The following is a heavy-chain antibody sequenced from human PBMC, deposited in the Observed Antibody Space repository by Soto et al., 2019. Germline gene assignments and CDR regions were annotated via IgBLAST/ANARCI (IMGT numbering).Heavy chain of an antibody. CDR1: GYTFTSYG. D-gene: IGHD5-18*01. CDR2: ISADNGNT. CDR3: ARAFGYSNGFDY. J-gene: IGHJ4*02. Sequence: QVQLVQSGAEVMQPGASVKVSCKASGYTFTSYGLSWVRQAPGQGLEWMGWISADNGNTNYAQKLQGRVTMTTDTATSTAYMERRSLRSDDTAVYYGARAFGYSNGFDYWGQGTLVTVSS. V-gene: IGHV1-18*01.